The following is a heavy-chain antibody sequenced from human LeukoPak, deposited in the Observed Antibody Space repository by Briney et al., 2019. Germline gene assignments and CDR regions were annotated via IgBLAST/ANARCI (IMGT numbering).Heavy chain of an antibody. V-gene: IGHV1-24*01. CDR3: ATVVLYSGYYFDY. J-gene: IGHJ4*02. Sequence: GASVKVSCKVSGYTLTELSMHWVRQAPGKGLEWMGGFDPEDGSAIYAQKFKVRVTMTEDTSTETVYMELSSLRSEDTAVYYCATVVLYSGYYFDYWGQGTLVTVSS. D-gene: IGHD5-12*01. CDR2: FDPEDGSA. CDR1: GYTLTELS.